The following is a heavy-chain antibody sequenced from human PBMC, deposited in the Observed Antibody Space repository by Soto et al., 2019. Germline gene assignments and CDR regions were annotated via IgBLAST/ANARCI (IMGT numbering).Heavy chain of an antibody. CDR2: ILSDGSNK. D-gene: IGHD1-26*01. Sequence: QVQLVESGGGVVQPGRSLRLSCAVSGFTLSSHAMHWVRQAPGKGLEWVVLILSDGSNKYYADSVKGRFTTSRDNSKNSMYLQMNSLSVEGTAVYYCARDVEGGSDCDLGYWGQGALVTVS. J-gene: IGHJ4*02. CDR1: GFTLSSHA. V-gene: IGHV3-30-3*01. CDR3: ARDVEGGSDCDLGY.